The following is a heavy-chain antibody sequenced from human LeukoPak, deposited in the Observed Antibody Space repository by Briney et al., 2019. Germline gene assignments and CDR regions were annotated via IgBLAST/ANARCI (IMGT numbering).Heavy chain of an antibody. CDR1: GFTFSSDA. V-gene: IGHV3-23*01. CDR2: ISGSGGST. D-gene: IGHD3-22*01. Sequence: GGSLRLSCAASGFTFSSDAMSWVRQAPGKGLEWVSAISGSGGSTYYADSVKGRFTISRDNSKNTLYLQMNSLRAEDTAVYYCAKDRADSSGYYDYWGQGTLVTVSS. CDR3: AKDRADSSGYYDY. J-gene: IGHJ4*02.